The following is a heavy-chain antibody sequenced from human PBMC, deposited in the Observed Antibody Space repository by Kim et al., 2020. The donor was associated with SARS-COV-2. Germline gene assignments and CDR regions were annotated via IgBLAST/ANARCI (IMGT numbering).Heavy chain of an antibody. CDR1: GFTFSNAW. CDR3: TTDPYYYDSSGYYDY. CDR2: IKSKTDSGTT. D-gene: IGHD3-22*01. Sequence: GGSLRLSCAASGFTFSNAWMSWVRQAPGKGLEWVGRIKSKTDSGTTDYAAPVKGRFTISRNDSKNTLYLQMNSLKTEDTAVYYCTTDPYYYDSSGYYDYWGQGTLVTVSS. J-gene: IGHJ4*02. V-gene: IGHV3-15*01.